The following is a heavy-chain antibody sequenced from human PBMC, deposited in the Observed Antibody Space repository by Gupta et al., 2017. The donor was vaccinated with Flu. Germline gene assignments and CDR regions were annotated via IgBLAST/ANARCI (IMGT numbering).Heavy chain of an antibody. V-gene: IGHV1-2*02. CDR3: AGDGAVCGTHYYGMDV. D-gene: IGHD6-19*01. Sequence: YINWVRQAPGQGLDWMGWINPQSGDTNYAQRWQGRVTMTRDTSISTAYIELSRLSYADAAVYYCAGDGAVCGTHYYGMDVWGLFATVTVSS. J-gene: IGHJ6*02. CDR2: INPQSGDT. CDR1: Y.